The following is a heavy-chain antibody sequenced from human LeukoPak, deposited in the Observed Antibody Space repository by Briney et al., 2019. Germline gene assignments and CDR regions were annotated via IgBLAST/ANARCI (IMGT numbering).Heavy chain of an antibody. CDR1: GFTFVSHW. V-gene: IGHV3-21*01. CDR2: ISSSSNYI. J-gene: IGHJ6*03. Sequence: GGSLRLSCVASGFTFVSHWMTWVRQAPGKGLEWVSSISSSSNYIYYADSVKGRFTISRDDAKNSLSLQMNSLRAEDTAVYYCARSGIKMVRGVIIKSPYHMDVWGKGTTVTVSS. D-gene: IGHD3-10*01. CDR3: ARSGIKMVRGVIIKSPYHMDV.